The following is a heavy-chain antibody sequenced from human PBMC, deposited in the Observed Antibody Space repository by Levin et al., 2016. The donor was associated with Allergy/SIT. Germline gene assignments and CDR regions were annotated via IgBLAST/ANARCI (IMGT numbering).Heavy chain of an antibody. CDR2: IYYSGST. CDR3: ARMRLAAAGTGAFDI. D-gene: IGHD6-13*01. J-gene: IGHJ3*02. Sequence: SETLSLTCTVSGGSISSSSYYWGWIRQPPGKGLEWIGSIYYSGSTYYNPSLKSRVTISVDTSKNQFSLKLSSVTAADTAVYYCARMRLAAAGTGAFDIWGQGTMVTVSS. V-gene: IGHV4-39*01. CDR1: GGSISSSSYY.